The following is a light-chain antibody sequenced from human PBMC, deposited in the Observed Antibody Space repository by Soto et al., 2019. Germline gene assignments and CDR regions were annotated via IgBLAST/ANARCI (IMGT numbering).Light chain of an antibody. V-gene: IGLV2-14*02. CDR3: TSFTTNRTLV. CDR2: EVT. Sequence: QSALTQPAAVSGSPGQSITISCTGTSSDIGGYNLVSWYQQHPGKAPKLRIYEVTNRPSGVSNRFSGSKSGNTASLTISGLQAEDEGYYYCTSFTTNRTLVFGGGTKLTVL. J-gene: IGLJ3*02. CDR1: SSDIGGYNL.